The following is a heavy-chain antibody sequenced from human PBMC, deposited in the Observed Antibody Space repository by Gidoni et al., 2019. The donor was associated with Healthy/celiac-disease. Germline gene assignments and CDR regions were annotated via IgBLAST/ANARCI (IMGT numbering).Heavy chain of an antibody. CDR1: GGSFSGYY. CDR3: ARGGRWLLLDY. D-gene: IGHD3-10*01. J-gene: IGHJ4*02. Sequence: QVQLQQWGAGLLKPSETLSLPCPVYGGSFSGYYWSWIRQPPGKGLEWIGEINHSGSTNYNPSLKSRVTISVDTSKNQFSLKLSSVTAADTAVYYCARGGRWLLLDYWGQGTLVTVSS. V-gene: IGHV4-34*01. CDR2: INHSGST.